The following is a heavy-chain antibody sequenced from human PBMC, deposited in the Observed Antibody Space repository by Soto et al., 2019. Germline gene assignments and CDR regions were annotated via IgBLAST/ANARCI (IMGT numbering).Heavy chain of an antibody. J-gene: IGHJ2*01. CDR2: LNPGNGNT. D-gene: IGHD2-21*01. CDR1: GYTFTNYA. Sequence: GASVKVSCKASGYTFTNYAIHWVRQAPGQRLEWMGWLNPGNGNTKYPQKFQGRVTITRDTSASTAYMFLSSLKSEDTAVYYCARDQGIPYCGGDCYSDWYFDLWGRGTLVTVSS. V-gene: IGHV1-3*01. CDR3: ARDQGIPYCGGDCYSDWYFDL.